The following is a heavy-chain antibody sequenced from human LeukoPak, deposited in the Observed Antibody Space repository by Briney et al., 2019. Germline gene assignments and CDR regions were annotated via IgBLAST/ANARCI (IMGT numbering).Heavy chain of an antibody. D-gene: IGHD6-13*01. CDR2: IYYGGST. Sequence: SETLSLTCTVSGGSISIYYWSWIPQPPGKGLGWIGYIYYGGSTNYNPSRKSRVSISVDTCKSQFSLKLSSVTAADTAVYYCARAAGPLAAPDFWGRGTPVTVSS. J-gene: IGHJ4*02. CDR1: GGSISIYY. CDR3: ARAAGPLAAPDF. V-gene: IGHV4-59*01.